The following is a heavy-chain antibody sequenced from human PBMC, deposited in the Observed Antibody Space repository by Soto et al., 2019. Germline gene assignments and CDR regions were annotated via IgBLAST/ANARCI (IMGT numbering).Heavy chain of an antibody. CDR1: GFTFSSYA. CDR2: ISYDGSNK. D-gene: IGHD3-22*01. Sequence: QVQLVESGGGVVQPGRSLRLSCAASGFTFSSYAMHWVRQAPGKGLEWVAVISYDGSNKYYADSVKGRFTISRDNSKNTLYLQMNSLRAEDTAVYYCARDFYDSSGYYQGNYFDYWGQGTLVTVSS. CDR3: ARDFYDSSGYYQGNYFDY. J-gene: IGHJ4*02. V-gene: IGHV3-30-3*01.